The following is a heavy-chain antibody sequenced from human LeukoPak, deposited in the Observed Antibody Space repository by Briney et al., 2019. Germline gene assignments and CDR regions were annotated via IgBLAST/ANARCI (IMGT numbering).Heavy chain of an antibody. CDR3: ASVTSYYYNTSGDYYFDY. Sequence: GGSLRLSCVASGFTFSTYRMSWVRQAPGKGLVWVANIIQDGSAKNYVDSVKGRFTISRDNAKNSLYLQMNSLRAEDTAVYYCASVTSYYYNTSGDYYFDYWGQGTPVTVSS. D-gene: IGHD3-22*01. CDR2: IIQDGSAK. V-gene: IGHV3-7*02. CDR1: GFTFSTYR. J-gene: IGHJ4*02.